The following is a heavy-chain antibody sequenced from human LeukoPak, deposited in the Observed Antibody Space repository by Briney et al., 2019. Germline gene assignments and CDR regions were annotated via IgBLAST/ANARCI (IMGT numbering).Heavy chain of an antibody. J-gene: IGHJ2*01. CDR1: GFTFSSYS. Sequence: GGSLRLSCAASGFTFSSYSMNWVRQAPGKGLEWVSSISSSSSYIYYADSVKGRFTISRDNAKNSLYLQMSSLRAEDTAVYYCAREERDGYNYYWYFDLWGRGTLVTVSS. CDR3: AREERDGYNYYWYFDL. V-gene: IGHV3-21*01. CDR2: ISSSSSYI. D-gene: IGHD5-24*01.